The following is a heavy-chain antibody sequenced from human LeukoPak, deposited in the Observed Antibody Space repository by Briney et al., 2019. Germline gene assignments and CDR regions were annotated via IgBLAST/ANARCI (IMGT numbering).Heavy chain of an antibody. CDR3: AGLCWGNQLAGFDS. CDR2: ISYDGSNK. D-gene: IGHD3-10*02. CDR1: GFNFSKYA. J-gene: IGHJ4*02. Sequence: GRSLRLSCAASGFNFSKYAMHWVRQAPGKGLEWVSVISYDGSNKYHADSVKGRFTISRDNAKNSLYLQMNSLRAEDTAVYYCAGLCWGNQLAGFDSWGQGTLVTVSS. V-gene: IGHV3-30-3*01.